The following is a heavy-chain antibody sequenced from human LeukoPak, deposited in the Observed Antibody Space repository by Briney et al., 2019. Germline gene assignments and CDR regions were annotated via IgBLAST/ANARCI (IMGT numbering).Heavy chain of an antibody. V-gene: IGHV3-7*01. CDR2: LHPDGSER. CDR3: ARGGYSFDY. D-gene: IGHD5-12*01. J-gene: IGHJ4*02. CDR1: GFTFSSYA. Sequence: GGSLRLSCAVFGFTFSSYAMHWVRQAPGKGLEWVARLHPDGSERNYVGSVEGRFTVFGDNAKSSLFLQMHSLRVEDTAVYYCARGGYSFDYLGQGTLVTVPS.